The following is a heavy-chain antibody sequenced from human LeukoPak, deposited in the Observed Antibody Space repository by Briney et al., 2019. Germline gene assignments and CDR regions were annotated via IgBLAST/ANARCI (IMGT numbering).Heavy chain of an antibody. CDR3: AKGPLGSWYYFDY. V-gene: IGHV3-23*01. Sequence: GGSLRLSCAASGFTFGSSAMSWVRQAPGKGPEWVSTFSRSGPDTYYADSVKGRFTIFRDNSKNTLYLQMNSLRAEDTAVYYCAKGPLGSWYYFDYWGQGTLVTVSS. CDR1: GFTFGSSA. D-gene: IGHD6-13*01. CDR2: FSRSGPDT. J-gene: IGHJ4*02.